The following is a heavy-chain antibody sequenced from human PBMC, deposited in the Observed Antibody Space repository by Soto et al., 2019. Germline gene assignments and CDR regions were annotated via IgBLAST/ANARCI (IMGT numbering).Heavy chain of an antibody. CDR1: GFTFSTYW. V-gene: IGHV3-7*01. Sequence: EVQLVESGGGLVQPGGSLILSCAASGFTFSTYWMSWVRQAPGKGLEWVADIKEDGSVKKYVDSVKGRFTISRDNARNSLYLQMNSLRAEDTAVYYCVRDYPVVNPYWGQGPLVTVSS. J-gene: IGHJ4*02. CDR2: IKEDGSVK. D-gene: IGHD2-21*01. CDR3: VRDYPVVNPY.